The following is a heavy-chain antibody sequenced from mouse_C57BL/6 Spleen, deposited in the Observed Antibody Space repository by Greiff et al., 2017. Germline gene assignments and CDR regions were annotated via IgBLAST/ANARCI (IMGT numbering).Heavy chain of an antibody. Sequence: EVQGVESGGGLVKPGGSLKLSCAASGFTFSDYGMHWVRQAPEKGLEWVAYISSGSSTIYYADTVKGRFTISRDNAKNTLFLQMTSLRSEDTAMYYCASTYYYGSSHWYFDVWGTGTTVTVSS. J-gene: IGHJ1*03. CDR2: ISSGSSTI. D-gene: IGHD1-1*01. V-gene: IGHV5-17*01. CDR3: ASTYYYGSSHWYFDV. CDR1: GFTFSDYG.